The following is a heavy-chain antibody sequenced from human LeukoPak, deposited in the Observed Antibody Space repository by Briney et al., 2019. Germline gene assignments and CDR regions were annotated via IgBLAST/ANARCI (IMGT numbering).Heavy chain of an antibody. V-gene: IGHV3-23*01. CDR2: ISASGSGT. CDR3: ARGRGLGVVSPYFDY. Sequence: PGGSLRLSCAASGFTFSSYALTWVRQPPGKGLEWVSAISASGSGTYYAASVRGRFTISRDNSRNTMYVQMNSLRVEDTAVYCCARGRGLGVVSPYFDYWGQGTLVTVSS. D-gene: IGHD3-3*01. CDR1: GFTFSSYA. J-gene: IGHJ4*02.